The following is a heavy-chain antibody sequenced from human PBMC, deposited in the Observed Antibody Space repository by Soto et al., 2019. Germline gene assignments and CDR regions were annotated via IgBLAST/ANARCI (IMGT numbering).Heavy chain of an antibody. J-gene: IGHJ6*02. V-gene: IGHV4-31*03. CDR2: IYYSGST. D-gene: IGHD2-2*01. Sequence: QVQLQESGPGLVKPSQTLSLTCTVSGGSISSGGYYWSWIRQHPGKGLEWIGYIYYSGSTYYNPSLKSRVTISVDTSKNQFSLKLSSVTAADTAVYYCARAGGVVPAPRYGMDVWGQGTTVTVSS. CDR1: GGSISSGGYY. CDR3: ARAGGVVPAPRYGMDV.